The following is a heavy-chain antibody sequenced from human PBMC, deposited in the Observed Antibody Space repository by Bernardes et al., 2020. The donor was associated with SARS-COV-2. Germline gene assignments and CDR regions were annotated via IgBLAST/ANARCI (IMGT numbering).Heavy chain of an antibody. V-gene: IGHV4-34*01. CDR1: GGSFRDYY. CDR3: ARGRQDVTMVVVVVTAFAFYFDS. J-gene: IGHJ4*02. Sequence: SETLSLTCGVYGGSFRDYYWSWIRQPPGKGLEWIGEINHSGNANYNPSLKSRVTISVDTSNNQFSLRLTSLTAADTGLYFCARGRQDVTMVVVVVTAFAFYFDSWGQGTLVTVSS. D-gene: IGHD3-22*01. CDR2: INHSGNA.